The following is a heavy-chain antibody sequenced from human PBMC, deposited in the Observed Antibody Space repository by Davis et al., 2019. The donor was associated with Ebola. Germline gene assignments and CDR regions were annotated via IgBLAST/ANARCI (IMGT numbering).Heavy chain of an antibody. J-gene: IGHJ4*02. CDR3: AKWELKGQDY. CDR1: GFTFSSYS. Sequence: GESLKISCAASGFTFSSYSMSWVRQAPGKGLGWVSAISGSGGSTYYADSVKGRFTISRDNSKKTLYLQMNSLRAEDTAVYYCAKWELKGQDYWGQGTLVTVSS. V-gene: IGHV3-23*01. D-gene: IGHD1-26*01. CDR2: ISGSGGST.